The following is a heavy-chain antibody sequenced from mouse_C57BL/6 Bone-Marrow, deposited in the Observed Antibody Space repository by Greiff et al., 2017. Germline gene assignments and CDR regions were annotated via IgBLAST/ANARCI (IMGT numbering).Heavy chain of an antibody. CDR2: ISAGGSYT. J-gene: IGHJ4*01. Sequence: EVHLVESGGGLVQPGGSLKLSCAASGFTFSSYAMSWVRQTPEKRLEWVATISAGGSYTSSPDNVKGRFTISRDNAKNNLYLQMSHLKTEDTDMYDSARLPYGYYEEYYYAMDDWGQGTAVTVSS. CDR1: GFTFSSYA. V-gene: IGHV5-4*01. CDR3: ARLPYGYYEEYYYAMDD. D-gene: IGHD2-3*01.